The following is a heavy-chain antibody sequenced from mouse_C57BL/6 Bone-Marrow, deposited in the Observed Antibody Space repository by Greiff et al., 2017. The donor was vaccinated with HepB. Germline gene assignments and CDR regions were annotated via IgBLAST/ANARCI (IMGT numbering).Heavy chain of an antibody. CDR2: IDPNSGGT. J-gene: IGHJ3*01. D-gene: IGHD2-4*01. Sequence: VQLQQPGAELVKPGASVKLSCKASGYTFTSYWMHWVKQRPGRGLEWIGRIDPNSGGTKYNEKFKSKATLTVDKPASTAYMQLSSLTSEDSAVYSGARGTIMIETWVAYWGQGTMVTVSA. CDR3: ARGTIMIETWVAY. CDR1: GYTFTSYW. V-gene: IGHV1-72*01.